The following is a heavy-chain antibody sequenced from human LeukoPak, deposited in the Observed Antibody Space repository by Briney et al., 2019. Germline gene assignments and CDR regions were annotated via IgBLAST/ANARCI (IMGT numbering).Heavy chain of an antibody. CDR1: GFTFKNYA. Sequence: GGSPRLSCAASGFTFKNYAMYWVRQAPGKGLEWVSAIIESGESTYYTDSVKGRFTISRDNSKNTLYLQMNSLRAEDTAFYYCAKGSAQYYFDSWGQGTLVTVSS. V-gene: IGHV3-23*01. D-gene: IGHD3-10*01. CDR2: IIESGEST. J-gene: IGHJ4*02. CDR3: AKGSAQYYFDS.